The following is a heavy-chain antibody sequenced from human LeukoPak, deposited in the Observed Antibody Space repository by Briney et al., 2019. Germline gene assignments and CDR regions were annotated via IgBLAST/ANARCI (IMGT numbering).Heavy chain of an antibody. V-gene: IGHV5-51*01. CDR1: GYGFTSYW. D-gene: IGHD3-22*01. Sequence: GESLKISCKGSGYGFTSYWIGWVRQMPGKGLEWVGIIYPGDSDTRYSPSFQGQVTISADKSISTAYLQWSSLKASDTAMYYCARLDSSPHGAFDIWGQGTMVTVSS. CDR3: ARLDSSPHGAFDI. J-gene: IGHJ3*02. CDR2: IYPGDSDT.